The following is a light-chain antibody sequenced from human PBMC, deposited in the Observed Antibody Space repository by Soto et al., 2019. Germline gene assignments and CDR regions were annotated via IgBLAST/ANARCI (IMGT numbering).Light chain of an antibody. J-gene: IGLJ1*01. CDR2: GNS. Sequence: QSVLTQPPSVSGAQGQRGTISCTGSSSNIGAGYDVHWYQQLPGTAPKLLIYGNSNRPSGVPDRFSGSKSGTSASLAITGLQAEDEADYYCQSYDSSLSGFYVFGTGTKVTVL. CDR1: SSNIGAGYD. CDR3: QSYDSSLSGFYV. V-gene: IGLV1-40*01.